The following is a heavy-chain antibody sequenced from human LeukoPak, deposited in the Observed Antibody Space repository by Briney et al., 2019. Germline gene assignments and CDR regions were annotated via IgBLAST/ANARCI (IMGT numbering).Heavy chain of an antibody. J-gene: IGHJ6*02. CDR1: GGSISSYY. V-gene: IGHV4-59*01. Sequence: SETLSLTCTVSGGSISSYYWSWIRQPPGKGLEWIGYIYYSGSTNYNPSLKSRVTISVDTSKNQFSLKLSSVTAADTAVYYCASRPYYHCGMDVWGQGTTVTVSS. CDR2: IYYSGST. CDR3: ASRPYYHCGMDV.